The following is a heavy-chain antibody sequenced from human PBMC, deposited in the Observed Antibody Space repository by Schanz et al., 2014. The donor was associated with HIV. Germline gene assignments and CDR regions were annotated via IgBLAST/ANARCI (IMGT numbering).Heavy chain of an antibody. V-gene: IGHV1-69*01. J-gene: IGHJ6*02. CDR2: IIPIFGTP. CDR1: GGPFSSYA. CDR3: ARGARYGMDV. Sequence: QVQLVQSGAEVKKPGSSVRVSCKASGGPFSSYAISWVRQAPGQGLEWMGGIIPIFGTPNYAQKFQGRVTITADDSTSTAYMELTSLRSDDTAVYYCARGARYGMDVWGQGTTVTVSS.